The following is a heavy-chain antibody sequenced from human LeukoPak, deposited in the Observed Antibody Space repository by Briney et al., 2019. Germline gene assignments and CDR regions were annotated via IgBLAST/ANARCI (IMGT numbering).Heavy chain of an antibody. CDR2: IFPSGGEI. J-gene: IGHJ4*02. CDR1: GFTFSTFA. V-gene: IGHV3-23*01. D-gene: IGHD3-10*01. Sequence: GGSLRLSCAASGFTFSTFAMIWVRQPPGKGLEWVSSIFPSGGEIHYADSVKGRFTISRDNSKNTLYPQMNSLRAEDTAVYYCARDSSTYYYGSGSYGGSVDYWGQGTLVTVSS. CDR3: ARDSSTYYYGSGSYGGSVDY.